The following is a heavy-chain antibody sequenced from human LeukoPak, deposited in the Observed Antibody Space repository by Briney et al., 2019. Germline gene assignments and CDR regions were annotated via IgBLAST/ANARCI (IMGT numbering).Heavy chain of an antibody. CDR1: GGSISSYY. V-gene: IGHV4-59*01. CDR2: IYYSGST. J-gene: IGHJ3*02. CDR3: ARGLQGHDAFDI. D-gene: IGHD4-11*01. Sequence: ASETLSLTCTVSGGSISSYYWSWIRQPPGKGLEWIGYIYYSGSTNYNPSLKSRVTISVDTSKNQFSLKLSSVTAADTAVYYCARGLQGHDAFDIWGQGTMVTVSS.